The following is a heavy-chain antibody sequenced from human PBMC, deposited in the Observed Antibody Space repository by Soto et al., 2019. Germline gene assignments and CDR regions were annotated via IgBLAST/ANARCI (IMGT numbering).Heavy chain of an antibody. Sequence: SETLSLTCAVSGGSISSSNWWSWVRQPPGKGLEWIGEIYHSGNTNYNPSLKSRVTMAVDKSRNQFSLKLSSVTAADTAVYYCARRWGEGRVDYWGQGTLVTGSS. J-gene: IGHJ4*02. CDR3: ARRWGEGRVDY. CDR1: GGSISSSNW. V-gene: IGHV4-4*02. CDR2: IYHSGNT. D-gene: IGHD3-10*01.